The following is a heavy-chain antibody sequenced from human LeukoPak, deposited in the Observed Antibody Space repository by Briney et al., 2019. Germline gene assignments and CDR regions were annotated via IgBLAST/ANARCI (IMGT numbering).Heavy chain of an antibody. CDR2: IYYSGST. CDR3: AIMSGYNPPPLNMDV. J-gene: IGHJ6*03. Sequence: SETLSLTCTVSGGSISSSSYYWGWIRQPPGKGLEWIGSIYYSGSTYYNPSLKSRVTISVDTSKNQFSLKLSSVTAADTAVYYCAIMSGYNPPPLNMDVWGKGTTVTVSS. D-gene: IGHD3-3*01. CDR1: GGSISSSSYY. V-gene: IGHV4-39*01.